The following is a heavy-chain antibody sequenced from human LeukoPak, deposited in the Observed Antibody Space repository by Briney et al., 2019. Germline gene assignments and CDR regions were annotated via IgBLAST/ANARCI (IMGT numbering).Heavy chain of an antibody. CDR2: INPNSGGT. J-gene: IGHJ4*02. CDR1: GYTFSGYY. V-gene: IGHV1-2*02. CDR3: ARDLPYSSSWESIDY. D-gene: IGHD6-13*01. Sequence: GASVKVSCKASGYTFSGYYMHWVRQAPGQGLEWVGWINPNSGGTNYAQKLQGRVTMTTDTSTSTAYMELRSLRSDDTAVYYCARDLPYSSSWESIDYWGQGTLVTVSS.